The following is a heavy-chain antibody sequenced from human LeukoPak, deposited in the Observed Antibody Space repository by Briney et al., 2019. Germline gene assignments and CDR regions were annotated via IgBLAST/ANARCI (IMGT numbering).Heavy chain of an antibody. V-gene: IGHV3-21*01. J-gene: IGHJ4*02. Sequence: GGSLRLSCAASGFTFNTYTMNWVRQAPGKGLEWVSFISSGSSDIYYADSVKGRLTISRDNAKNSLYLQMNSLRADDTAVYYCARDSSIDYWGQGTLVTVSS. CDR2: ISSGSSDI. CDR3: ARDSSIDY. CDR1: GFTFNTYT.